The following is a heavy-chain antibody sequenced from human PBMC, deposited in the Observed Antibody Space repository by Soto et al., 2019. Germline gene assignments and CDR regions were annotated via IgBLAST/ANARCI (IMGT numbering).Heavy chain of an antibody. CDR2: IYYSGST. J-gene: IGHJ5*02. D-gene: IGHD2-21*01. CDR1: GGSISSYY. Sequence: SETLSITCTVSGGSISSYYWSWIRQPPGKGLEWIGYIYYSGSTNYNPSLKSRVTISVDTSKNQFSLKLSSVTAADTAVYYCARGETLFDPWGQGTLVTVSS. V-gene: IGHV4-59*01. CDR3: ARGETLFDP.